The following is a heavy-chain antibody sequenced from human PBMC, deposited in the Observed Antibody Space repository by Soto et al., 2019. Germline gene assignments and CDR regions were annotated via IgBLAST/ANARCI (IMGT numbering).Heavy chain of an antibody. CDR1: GFTFRSYA. Sequence: GGSLILSCAAAGFTFRSYAMSWVRQAPGKGLEWVSAISGSGGSTTYADSVKGRFTISRDNAKHTLYLQMNSLRAEDTAVYYCARESVADTYFDFWGQGTLVTVSS. CDR3: ARESVADTYFDF. J-gene: IGHJ4*02. D-gene: IGHD6-19*01. CDR2: ISGSGGST. V-gene: IGHV3-23*01.